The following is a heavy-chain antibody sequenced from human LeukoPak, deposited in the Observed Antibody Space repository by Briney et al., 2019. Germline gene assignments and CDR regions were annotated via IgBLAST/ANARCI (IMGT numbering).Heavy chain of an antibody. D-gene: IGHD4-17*01. J-gene: IGHJ4*02. CDR2: INAGNGNT. CDR3: ARGCSWTVTTGDY. V-gene: IGHV1-3*01. Sequence: ASVKVSCKASGYTFTSYAMHWVRQAPGQRLEWMGWINAGNGNTKYSQKFQGRVTITRDTSASTAYMELSSLRSEDTAVYYCARGCSWTVTTGDYWGQGTLVTVSS. CDR1: GYTFTSYA.